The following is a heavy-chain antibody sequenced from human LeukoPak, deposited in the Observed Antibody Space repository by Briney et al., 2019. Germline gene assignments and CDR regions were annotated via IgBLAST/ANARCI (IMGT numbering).Heavy chain of an antibody. CDR1: GFTFSSYA. V-gene: IGHV3-23*01. Sequence: GGSLRLSCAASGFTFSSYAMSWVRQAPGKGLEGVSAISDSGGSTYYADSVKGRFTISRDNSKNTLYLQMNSLRAEDTAVYYCAKVTYGLLSPFDYWGQGTLVTVSS. CDR3: AKVTYGLLSPFDY. CDR2: ISDSGGST. J-gene: IGHJ4*02. D-gene: IGHD2-15*01.